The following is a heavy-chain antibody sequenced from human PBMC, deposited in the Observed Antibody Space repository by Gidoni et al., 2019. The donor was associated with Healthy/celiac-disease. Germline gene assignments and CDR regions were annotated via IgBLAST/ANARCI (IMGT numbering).Heavy chain of an antibody. V-gene: IGHV4-61*02. CDR1: GVSISSGTSY. CDR2: IYTSGNT. D-gene: IGHD5-18*01. CDR3: ARDSGVDAAMDY. Sequence: QVQLQESGPGVVKPSQTLSLTCTVSGVSISSGTSYWTWIRQPAGKGLEWIGRIYTSGNTNCNPSLESRVTMSVDTSKNQFSLKLSSVTAADTAVYYCARDSGVDAAMDYWGQGTLITVSS. J-gene: IGHJ4*02.